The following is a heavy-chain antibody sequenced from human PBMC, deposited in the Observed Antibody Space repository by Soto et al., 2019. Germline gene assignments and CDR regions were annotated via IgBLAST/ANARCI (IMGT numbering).Heavy chain of an antibody. V-gene: IGHV5-51*01. J-gene: IGHJ4*02. Sequence: GESLKISCKGSGYSFSNFWIGWVRQMPGRGLEWMGIIFPSDSQVKYTPSFQGHVTISADTSITTAYLQWDTLEASDSAIYYCARHSAGNDYYYLDGYFDSWGQGTPVTVSS. CDR3: ARHSAGNDYYYLDGYFDS. CDR2: IFPSDSQV. CDR1: GYSFSNFW. D-gene: IGHD3-22*01.